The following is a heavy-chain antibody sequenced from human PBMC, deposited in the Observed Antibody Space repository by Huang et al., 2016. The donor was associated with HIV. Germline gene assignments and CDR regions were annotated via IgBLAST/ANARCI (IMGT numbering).Heavy chain of an antibody. D-gene: IGHD1-1*01. Sequence: QVQLQESGQGLVKPSDTLSLTCSVSGDSVDSSYSYWGWVRQPPGKGLEWMGSIDYKGNTYYNKYLKSRITISGDTSKNHFSLNLKNVTAADTAVYYCSRGPSTPATELWGQGTMVTVSS. J-gene: IGHJ3*01. CDR3: SRGPSTPATEL. V-gene: IGHV4-39*02. CDR1: GDSVDSSYSY. CDR2: IDYKGNT.